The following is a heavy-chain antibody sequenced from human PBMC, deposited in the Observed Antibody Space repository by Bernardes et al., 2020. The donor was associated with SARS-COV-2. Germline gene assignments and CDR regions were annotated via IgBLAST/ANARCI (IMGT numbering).Heavy chain of an antibody. CDR2: IGSRSGVV. CDR3: ARDSWWNLDY. D-gene: IGHD2-15*01. Sequence: GGSLRLSCATSGFTFSSHAMHWARQAPGKGLEWISYIGSRSGVVSYADSVKGRFTISRDNAKNSVYLQMNSLRVEDTAVYYCARDSWWNLDYWGQGTQVTVSS. J-gene: IGHJ4*02. CDR1: GFTFSSHA. V-gene: IGHV3-48*01.